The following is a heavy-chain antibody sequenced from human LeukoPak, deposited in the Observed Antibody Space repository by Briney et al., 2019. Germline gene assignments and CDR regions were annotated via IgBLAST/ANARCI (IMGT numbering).Heavy chain of an antibody. V-gene: IGHV4-59*08. CDR2: IYYSGST. CDR1: GGSISSYY. Sequence: SETLSLTCTVSGGSISSYYWSWIRQPPGKGLEWIGYIYYSGSTNYNPSLKSRVTISVDTSKNQFSLRLSSVTAADTAVYYCARHRYSYGAYYFDYWGQGTLVTVSS. J-gene: IGHJ4*02. CDR3: ARHRYSYGAYYFDY. D-gene: IGHD5-18*01.